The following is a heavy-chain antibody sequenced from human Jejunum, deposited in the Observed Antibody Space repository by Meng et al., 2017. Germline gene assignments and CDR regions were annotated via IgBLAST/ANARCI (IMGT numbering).Heavy chain of an antibody. J-gene: IGHJ4*02. Sequence: EGEVVETGGGLIQPGGSLRLSCAASGFTVSSNFMSWVRQSPVRGLEWVSVIYGDGQTFYSDSVRGRFTISRDNSKNTVYLQMNSLRVEDTAIDYCVRAINWYYEDWGQGTLVTVSS. V-gene: IGHV3-53*02. CDR3: VRAINWYYED. CDR1: GFTVSSNF. CDR2: IYGDGQT.